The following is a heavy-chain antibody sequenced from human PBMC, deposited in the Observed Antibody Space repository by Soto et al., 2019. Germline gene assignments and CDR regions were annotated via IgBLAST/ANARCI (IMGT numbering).Heavy chain of an antibody. CDR1: GFTFSSYA. J-gene: IGHJ4*02. CDR2: ISGSGGST. D-gene: IGHD3-22*01. CDR3: ANQYYYDSSGYLWANYFDY. Sequence: PGGSLRLSCAASGFTFSSYAMSWVRQAPGKGLEWVSAISGSGGSTYYADSVKGRFTISRDNSKNTLYLQMNSLRAEDTAVYYCANQYYYDSSGYLWANYFDYWGQGTLVTVSS. V-gene: IGHV3-23*01.